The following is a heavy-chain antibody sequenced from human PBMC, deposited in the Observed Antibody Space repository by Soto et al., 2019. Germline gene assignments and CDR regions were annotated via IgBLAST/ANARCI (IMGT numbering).Heavy chain of an antibody. CDR3: VRQVTYHILAPSCVLDN. J-gene: IGHJ4*02. D-gene: IGHD3-9*01. V-gene: IGHV4-39*01. CDR2: IYYTGTP. CDR1: GGSISSTDHF. Sequence: QLQLRESGPGLMKPSETLSLTCSVSGGSISSTDHFWGGIRQPPGKGLEWIGRIYYTGTPYYSPSLKSRVNISVDTAKTKFSRKLRSVTALDVAVYYCVRQVTYHILAPSCVLDNRGQGSLVIVSS.